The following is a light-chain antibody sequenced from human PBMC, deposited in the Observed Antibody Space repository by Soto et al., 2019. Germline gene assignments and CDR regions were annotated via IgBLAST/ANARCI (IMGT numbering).Light chain of an antibody. CDR3: QQYGSSPLFT. J-gene: IGKJ3*01. CDR1: QIISSTY. V-gene: IGKV3-20*01. Sequence: EIVLTQSPGTLSLSPGERATLSCRASQIISSTYLAWYQQKPGQAPRLLIYGAFSRATGIPDRFSGSGSGTDFTLTISRLEPEDFAVYYCQQYGSSPLFTFGPGTKVDVK. CDR2: GAF.